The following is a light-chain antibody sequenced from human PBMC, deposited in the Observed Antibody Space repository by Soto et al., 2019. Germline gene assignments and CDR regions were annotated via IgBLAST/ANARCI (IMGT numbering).Light chain of an antibody. CDR3: QQYDNYPLT. V-gene: IGKV1-5*01. CDR1: QSINNW. Sequence: DIKMTQSPSTLSASVGDRVTITCRASQSINNWLAWYQQKPGKAPKFLIYNASNLESGVPSRFSGSASGTEFTLTISSLQPDDFATYYCQQYDNYPLTFGGGTKVDI. J-gene: IGKJ4*01. CDR2: NAS.